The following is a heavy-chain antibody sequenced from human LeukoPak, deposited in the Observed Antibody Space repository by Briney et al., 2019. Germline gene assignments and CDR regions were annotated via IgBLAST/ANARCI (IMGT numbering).Heavy chain of an antibody. Sequence: GGSLRLSCVTSGFIFNKYAMSWAHQTPGKGLEWVARIHGHDGATYYPDSVRGRFTISRDTSKNTVFLQLNNLRAEDTAIYYCVRDDAVTGGYLDFWGQGTLVSVSS. CDR2: IHGHDGAT. CDR1: GFIFNKYA. V-gene: IGHV3-23*01. CDR3: VRDDAVTGGYLDF. J-gene: IGHJ4*02. D-gene: IGHD3-10*01.